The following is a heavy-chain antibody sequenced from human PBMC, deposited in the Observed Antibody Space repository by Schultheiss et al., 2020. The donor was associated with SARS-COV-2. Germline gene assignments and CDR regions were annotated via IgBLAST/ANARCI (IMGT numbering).Heavy chain of an antibody. J-gene: IGHJ6*02. CDR1: GYTFTGYY. V-gene: IGHV1-2*02. Sequence: ASVKVSCKASGYTFTGYYMHWVRQAPGQGLEWMGWINPNSGGTNYAQKFQGRVTMTRDTSISTAYMELSRLRSDDTAVYYCARDGQQLATYYYYGMDVWGQGTTVTVSS. CDR3: ARDGQQLATYYYYGMDV. CDR2: INPNSGGT. D-gene: IGHD6-13*01.